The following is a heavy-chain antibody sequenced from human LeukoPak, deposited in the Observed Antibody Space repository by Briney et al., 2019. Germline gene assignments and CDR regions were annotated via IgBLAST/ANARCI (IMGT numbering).Heavy chain of an antibody. CDR2: ISYDGSNR. D-gene: IGHD6-13*01. CDR1: GFTFSSYA. J-gene: IGHJ4*02. Sequence: GGSLRLSCAASGFTFSSYAMHWVRQAPGKGLEWVAVISYDGSNRYYADSVKGRFTISRDNSKNTLYLQMNSLRAEDTAVYYCARGSSSWLPYFDYWGQGTLVTVSS. V-gene: IGHV3-30-3*01. CDR3: ARGSSSWLPYFDY.